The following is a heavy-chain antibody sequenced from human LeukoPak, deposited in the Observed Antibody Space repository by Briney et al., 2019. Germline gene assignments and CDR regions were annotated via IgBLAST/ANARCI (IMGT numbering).Heavy chain of an antibody. V-gene: IGHV3-64*04. CDR1: GFIFSSFA. D-gene: IGHD7-27*01. J-gene: IGHJ6*02. CDR3: ARDRAPGGGPGDYYGMDV. Sequence: SGGSLRLSCSASGFIFSSFAMHWVRQAPGKGLEHVSVISSNGGSTDYADSVKGRFTISRDNSKNTLWLQMNSLRSEDTAVYYCARDRAPGGGPGDYYGMDVWGQGTTVTVSS. CDR2: ISSNGGST.